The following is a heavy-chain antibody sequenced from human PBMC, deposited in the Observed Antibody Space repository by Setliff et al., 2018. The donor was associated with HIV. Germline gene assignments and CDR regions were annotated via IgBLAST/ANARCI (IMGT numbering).Heavy chain of an antibody. V-gene: IGHV3-23*01. CDR3: AKAEGYDTDPTVLDY. CDR2: ISGSGGST. J-gene: IGHJ4*02. Sequence: LRLSCAASGFTFSSYAMSWVRQAPGKGLEWVSAISGSGGSTYYADSVKGRFTISRDNSKNTLYLQMNSLRAEDTAVYYCAKAEGYDTDPTVLDYWGQGTLVTVSS. D-gene: IGHD3-22*01. CDR1: GFTFSSYA.